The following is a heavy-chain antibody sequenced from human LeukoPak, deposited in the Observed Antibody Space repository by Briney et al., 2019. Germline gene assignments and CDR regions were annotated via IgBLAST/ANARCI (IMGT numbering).Heavy chain of an antibody. V-gene: IGHV3-30*02. J-gene: IGHJ3*02. Sequence: GGSLRLSCSASGFSFSTYGMHWVRQAPGKGLEWVAFIRSDGSNKYYADSVKGRFLISRDNSKNTLYLQMNSLRAEDTAVYYCARERPAAASAFEIWGQGTMVTVSS. CDR1: GFSFSTYG. CDR2: IRSDGSNK. CDR3: ARERPAAASAFEI. D-gene: IGHD6-13*01.